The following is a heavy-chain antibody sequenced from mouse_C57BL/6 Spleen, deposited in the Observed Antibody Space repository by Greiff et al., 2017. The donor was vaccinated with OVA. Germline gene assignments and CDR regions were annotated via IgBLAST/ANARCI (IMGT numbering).Heavy chain of an antibody. Sequence: QVQLKQSGAELVKPGASVKISCKASGYAFSSYWMNWVKQRPGKGLEWIGQIYPGDGDTNYNGKFKGKATLTADKSSSTAYMQLSSLTSEDSAVYFCARDNWPYAMDYWGQGTSVTVSS. J-gene: IGHJ4*01. CDR2: IYPGDGDT. D-gene: IGHD4-1*01. CDR3: ARDNWPYAMDY. CDR1: GYAFSSYW. V-gene: IGHV1-80*01.